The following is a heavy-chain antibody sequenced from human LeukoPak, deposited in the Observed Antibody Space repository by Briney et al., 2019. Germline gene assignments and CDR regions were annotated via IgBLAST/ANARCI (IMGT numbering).Heavy chain of an antibody. CDR2: IRYDGSNK. CDR1: GFTFSSYG. CDR3: ETTYYDFWSGYYKAPYYFDY. J-gene: IGHJ4*02. D-gene: IGHD3-3*01. V-gene: IGHV3-30*02. Sequence: GGSLRLSCAASGFTFSSYGMHWVRQAPGKGLEWVAFIRYDGSNKYYADSVKGRFTISRDNSKNTLYLQMNSLRAEDTAVYYCETTYYDFWSGYYKAPYYFDYWGQGTLVTVSS.